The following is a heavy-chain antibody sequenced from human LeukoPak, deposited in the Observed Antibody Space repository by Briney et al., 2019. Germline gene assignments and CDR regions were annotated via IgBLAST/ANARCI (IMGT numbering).Heavy chain of an antibody. J-gene: IGHJ4*02. CDR1: GGSISSYY. D-gene: IGHD1-7*01. CDR2: IYYSGGT. Sequence: SETLSLTCTVSGGSISSYYWSWMRQSPGKGLEWIGYIYYSGGTNYNPSLKSRVTISLDTSKNQFSLQLSSVTAADTAVYYCASTEWNYARWGQGTLVTVSS. V-gene: IGHV4-59*08. CDR3: ASTEWNYAR.